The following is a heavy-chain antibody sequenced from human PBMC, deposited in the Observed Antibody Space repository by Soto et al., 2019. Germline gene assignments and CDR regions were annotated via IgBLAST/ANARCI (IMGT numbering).Heavy chain of an antibody. CDR1: GGSISSSSYY. CDR3: ARLSYGSGTYPNFDY. D-gene: IGHD3-10*01. J-gene: IGHJ4*02. CDR2: IYYSGST. V-gene: IGHV4-39*02. Sequence: PSETLSLTCTVSGGSISSSSYYWGWIRQPPGKGLEWIGNIYYSGSTYYNPSLKSRVTVSVDTSKNHFSLKLSSVTAADTAVYYCARLSYGSGTYPNFDYWGQGTLVTVSS.